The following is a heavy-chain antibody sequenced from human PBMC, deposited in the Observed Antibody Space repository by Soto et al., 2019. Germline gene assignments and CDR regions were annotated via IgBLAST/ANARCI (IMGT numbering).Heavy chain of an antibody. J-gene: IGHJ5*02. CDR1: GFAFSNSG. CDR3: ARDRAVAGTGLFDP. V-gene: IGHV3-30*03. CDR2: ISYDGSNK. D-gene: IGHD6-19*01. Sequence: QVQLGESGGGVVQPGRSLRLSCSASGFAFSNSGMHWVRQAPGKGLEWVAVISYDGSNKYYADSVKGRFTISRDNSKNTLYLQMNSLRAEDTAVYYCARDRAVAGTGLFDPWGQGTLVTVSS.